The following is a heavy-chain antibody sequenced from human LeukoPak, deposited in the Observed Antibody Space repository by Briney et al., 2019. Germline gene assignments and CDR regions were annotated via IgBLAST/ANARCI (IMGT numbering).Heavy chain of an antibody. D-gene: IGHD5-18*01. V-gene: IGHV4-59*01. CDR2: IHHTGST. J-gene: IGHJ5*02. CDR1: GGSIGSYY. Sequence: PSETLSLTCTVSGGSIGSYYWTWIRQTPNKGLEWIGYIHHTGSTNYNPSLKSRVTMPLDTSKNQFSPKLSSVTAADTAVYYCARGYSYGLWFDPWGQGTLVTVSS. CDR3: ARGYSYGLWFDP.